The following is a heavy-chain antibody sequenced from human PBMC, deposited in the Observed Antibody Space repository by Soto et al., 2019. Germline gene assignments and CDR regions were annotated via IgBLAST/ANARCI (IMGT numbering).Heavy chain of an antibody. CDR1: GGSFSGYY. D-gene: IGHD6-13*01. CDR2: INHSGST. V-gene: IGHV4-34*01. CDR3: AREAAAGRNYFDY. Sequence: SETLSLTCAVYGGSFSGYYWSWIRQPPGKGLEWIGEINHSGSTNYNPSLKSRVTISVDTSKNQFSLKLSSVTAADTAVYYCAREAAAGRNYFDYWGQGTLVTVSS. J-gene: IGHJ4*02.